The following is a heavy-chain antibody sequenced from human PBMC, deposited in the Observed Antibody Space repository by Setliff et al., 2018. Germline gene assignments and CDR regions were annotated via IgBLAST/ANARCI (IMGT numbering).Heavy chain of an antibody. CDR3: VREGYSEYFQD. CDR2: ISYSGIT. D-gene: IGHD1-1*01. J-gene: IGHJ1*01. V-gene: IGHV4-59*02. Sequence: PSLTCNVSGASVSSHYWDWIRQPPGKGLEWIGFISYSGITTYNVSLKSRVSISVDTSKNQLSLTLSSVTAADTAVYYCVREGYSEYFQDWGRGTLVTVSS. CDR1: GASVSSHY.